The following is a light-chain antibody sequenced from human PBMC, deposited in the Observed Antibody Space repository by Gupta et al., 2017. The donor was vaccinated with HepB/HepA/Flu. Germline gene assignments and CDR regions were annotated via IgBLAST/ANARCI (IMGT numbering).Light chain of an antibody. Sequence: DIQLTHSPSSLSASVGDRVTITCRARQGISNYLSWYQQKPGRAPNVVIYDASTLQSGVPSRFSGSGSGTDFTLTISSLQPEDFATYYCQQSYSASPTFGEGTKVEIK. CDR3: QQSYSASPT. J-gene: IGKJ4*01. CDR1: QGISNY. V-gene: IGKV1-39*01. CDR2: DAS.